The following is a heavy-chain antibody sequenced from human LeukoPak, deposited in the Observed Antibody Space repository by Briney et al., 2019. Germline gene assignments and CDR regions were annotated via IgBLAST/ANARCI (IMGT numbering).Heavy chain of an antibody. CDR3: ARAGTTAYGMDV. J-gene: IGHJ6*02. Sequence: GGSLRLSCAASGFTFTDYAMSWVRQAPGKGLEWVSYISSSSGTIYYADSVKGRFTISRDNAKNSLYLQMNSLRAEDTAVYYCARAGTTAYGMDVWGQGTTVTVSS. CDR2: ISSSSGTI. V-gene: IGHV3-48*01. D-gene: IGHD1-7*01. CDR1: GFTFTDYA.